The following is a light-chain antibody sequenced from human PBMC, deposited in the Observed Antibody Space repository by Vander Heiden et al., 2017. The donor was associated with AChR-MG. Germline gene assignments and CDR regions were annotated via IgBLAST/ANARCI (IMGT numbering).Light chain of an antibody. CDR2: EVS. Sequence: QSALTQPVSVSASPAQSITISCTRTSSYVGGYNCVSWYQQRPGKAPKLNIYEVSNRPSGVSNRFSGSRSGNTASLTVSGLQAEDEADYCCSSYTGSSLLFGGGTKLTVL. CDR3: SSYTGSSLL. CDR1: SSYVGGYNC. V-gene: IGLV2-14*01. J-gene: IGLJ2*01.